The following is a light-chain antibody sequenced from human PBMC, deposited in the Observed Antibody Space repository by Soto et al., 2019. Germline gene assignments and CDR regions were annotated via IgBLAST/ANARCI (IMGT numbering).Light chain of an antibody. V-gene: IGLV2-14*01. CDR1: SSDVGGYNY. CDR2: EVS. CDR3: SSYTNSSTRV. J-gene: IGLJ3*02. Sequence: QSALTQPASVSGSPGQTITISCTGTSSDVGGYNYVSWYQQHPGKAPKLMIYEVSNRPSGVSNLFSGSKSGNTASLTISGLQAEDEADYYCSSYTNSSTRVFGGGTKLTVL.